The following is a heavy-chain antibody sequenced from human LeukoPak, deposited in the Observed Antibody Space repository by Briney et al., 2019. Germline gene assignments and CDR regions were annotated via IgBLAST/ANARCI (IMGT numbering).Heavy chain of an antibody. D-gene: IGHD2-2*01. CDR3: ARVVSAMPNWFDP. V-gene: IGHV4-34*01. J-gene: IGHJ5*02. CDR1: GGSFSGYY. Sequence: SETLSLTCAVYGGSFSGYYWSWIRQPPGKGLEWIGEINHSGSTNYNPSLKSRVTISVDTSKNQFSLKLSSVTAADTAVYYCARVVSAMPNWFDPWGQGTLVTVSS. CDR2: INHSGST.